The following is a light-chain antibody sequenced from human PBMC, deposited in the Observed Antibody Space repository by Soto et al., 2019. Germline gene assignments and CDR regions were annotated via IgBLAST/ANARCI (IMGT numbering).Light chain of an antibody. Sequence: EIVLTKSPGTLSWSPGERATLSCRASQSVSSSYLAWYQQKPGQAPRLLIYGASSRATGIPDRFSGSGSGTDFTLTISRLEPEDFAVYYCQQYGSSPPVTFGGGTKVDIK. CDR1: QSVSSSY. V-gene: IGKV3-20*01. CDR3: QQYGSSPPVT. J-gene: IGKJ4*01. CDR2: GAS.